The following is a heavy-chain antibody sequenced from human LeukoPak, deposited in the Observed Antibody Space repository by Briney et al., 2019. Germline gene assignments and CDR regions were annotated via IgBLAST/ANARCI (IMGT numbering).Heavy chain of an antibody. CDR2: IIPILGIA. Sequence: SVKVSCKASGGTFSSYAISWVRQAPGQGLEWMGRIIPILGIANYAQKFQGRVTITADKSTSTAYMELSSLRSEDTAVYYCARDGYNSGDAFGIWGQGTMVTVSS. V-gene: IGHV1-69*04. D-gene: IGHD5-12*01. CDR1: GGTFSSYA. J-gene: IGHJ3*02. CDR3: ARDGYNSGDAFGI.